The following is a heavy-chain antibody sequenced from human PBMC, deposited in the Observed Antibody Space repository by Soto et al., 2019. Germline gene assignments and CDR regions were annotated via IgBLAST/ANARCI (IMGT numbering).Heavy chain of an antibody. CDR2: ISSSGLTT. Sequence: PVGALILSCQASGFNFRMYERHWVRKAPGKGLEWVSYISSSGLTTYYADFAEGRFTISRDNAKDSLYLHLNSLRVGDTAVYYCARYGTRGDWWGLGTQVTVSS. D-gene: IGHD3-10*01. V-gene: IGHV3-48*03. CDR1: GFNFRMYE. J-gene: IGHJ5*01. CDR3: ARYGTRGDW.